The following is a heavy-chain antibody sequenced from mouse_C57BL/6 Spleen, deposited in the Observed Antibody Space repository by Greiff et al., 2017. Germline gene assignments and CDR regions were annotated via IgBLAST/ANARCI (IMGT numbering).Heavy chain of an antibody. V-gene: IGHV1-54*01. Sequence: QVQLQQSGAELVRPGTSVKVSCKASGYAFTNYLLEWVKQRPGQGLEWIGVINPGSGGTNYNEKFKGKATLTADKSSSTAYMQLSSLTSEDSAVYFCARRYYGSSSYYFDYWGQGTTLTVSS. CDR1: GYAFTNYL. D-gene: IGHD1-1*01. J-gene: IGHJ2*01. CDR3: ARRYYGSSSYYFDY. CDR2: INPGSGGT.